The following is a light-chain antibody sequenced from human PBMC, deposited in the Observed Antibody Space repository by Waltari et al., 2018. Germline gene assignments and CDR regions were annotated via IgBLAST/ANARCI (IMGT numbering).Light chain of an antibody. CDR3: QQSYSTPYT. Sequence: DIQMTQSPSSRSASVGDRVTITCRASQRISSYLNWYQQKPGKAPKLLIYAASSLQSGVPSRFSGSGSGTDFTLTISSLQPEDFATYYCQQSYSTPYTFGQGTKLEIK. CDR1: QRISSY. CDR2: AAS. J-gene: IGKJ2*01. V-gene: IGKV1-39*01.